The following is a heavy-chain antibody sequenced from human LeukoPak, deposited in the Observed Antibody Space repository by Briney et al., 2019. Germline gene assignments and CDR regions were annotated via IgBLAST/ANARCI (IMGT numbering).Heavy chain of an antibody. V-gene: IGHV3-23*01. CDR1: GITLSNYG. J-gene: IGHJ4*02. D-gene: IGHD3-22*01. CDR2: ISDRGST. Sequence: GGSLRLSCAVSGITLSNYGMSWVRQGPGRGLEWVAGISDRGSTKYADSVKGRFTISRDNPKNTLYLQMDSVRAEDTAVYFCAKRGVVIRVILVGFHKEAYYFDSWGQGALVTVSS. CDR3: AKRGVVIRVILVGFHKEAYYFDS.